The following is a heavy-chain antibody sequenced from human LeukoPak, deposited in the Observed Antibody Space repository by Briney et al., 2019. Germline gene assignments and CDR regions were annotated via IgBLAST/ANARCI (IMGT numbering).Heavy chain of an antibody. CDR2: ISSTGGTT. J-gene: IGHJ6*03. CDR1: GITFSSYG. V-gene: IGHV3-23*01. D-gene: IGHD2-15*01. Sequence: GGSLRLSCAASGITFSSYGMSWVRQAPGKGLEWVSSISSTGGTTYYADSVKGRFTISRDNSKNTLYLQMNSLRAEDTAIYYCAKNGDRGAYTCGTCYPYFYYYMDGLGKGATVTI. CDR3: AKNGDRGAYTCGTCYPYFYYYMDG.